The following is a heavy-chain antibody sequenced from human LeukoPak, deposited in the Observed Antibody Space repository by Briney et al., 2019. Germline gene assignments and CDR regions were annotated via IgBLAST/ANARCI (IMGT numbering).Heavy chain of an antibody. CDR3: AKPQWFGGAFDY. Sequence: PGGSLRLSCAASGFTFDDYAMHWVRQAPGKGLEWVSGISWNSGSIGYADSVKGRFTISRDNSKNTVYLQMNSLRAEDTAVYYCAKPQWFGGAFDYWGQGTLVTVSS. D-gene: IGHD3-10*01. CDR1: GFTFDDYA. V-gene: IGHV3-9*01. CDR2: ISWNSGSI. J-gene: IGHJ4*02.